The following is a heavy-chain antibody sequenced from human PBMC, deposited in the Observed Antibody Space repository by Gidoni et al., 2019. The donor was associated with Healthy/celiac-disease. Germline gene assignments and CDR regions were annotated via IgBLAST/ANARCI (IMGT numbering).Heavy chain of an antibody. J-gene: IGHJ4*02. CDR1: GGPIRSSSYY. CDR3: ERHGYSSRWYGG. Sequence: QLQLQESGPGLVKSSETLSLTCTVPGGPIRSSSYYWGWIRQPPGKGLVWIGSIYYGGSTYSNPSLKSLVTIFVDTPKNQFSLKLSSVTAAVTAVYYCERHGYSSRWYGGWGQGTLVTVSS. CDR2: IYYGGST. V-gene: IGHV4-39*01. D-gene: IGHD6-13*01.